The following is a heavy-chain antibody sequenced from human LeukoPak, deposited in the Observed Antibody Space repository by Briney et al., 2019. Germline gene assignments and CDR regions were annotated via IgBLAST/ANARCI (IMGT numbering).Heavy chain of an antibody. J-gene: IGHJ5*02. V-gene: IGHV4-59*08. CDR3: ARHEGSTGGYNWFDP. CDR2: IYYSGNT. D-gene: IGHD1-26*01. Sequence: SETLSLTCTVSGGSISNYYWSWIRQPPGKGLEWIGYIYYSGNTNYNPSLKSRVTILVDTSKNQFSLKLNSVTAADTAVCYCARHEGSTGGYNWFDPWGQGTLVTASS. CDR1: GGSISNYY.